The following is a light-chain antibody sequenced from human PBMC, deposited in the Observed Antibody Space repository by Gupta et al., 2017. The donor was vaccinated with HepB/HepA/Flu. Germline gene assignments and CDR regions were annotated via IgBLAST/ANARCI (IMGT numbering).Light chain of an antibody. CDR1: QSVSSY. CDR3: QQRSNCPIT. Sequence: DIVLTQSPATLSLSPGERATLSCRASQSVSSYLAWYQQKPGQAPRLLIYDASNRATGIPARFSGSGSGTDVTLTISSLQPEDFAVYYCQQRSNCPITFGRGTKVEIK. V-gene: IGKV3-11*01. CDR2: DAS. J-gene: IGKJ4*01.